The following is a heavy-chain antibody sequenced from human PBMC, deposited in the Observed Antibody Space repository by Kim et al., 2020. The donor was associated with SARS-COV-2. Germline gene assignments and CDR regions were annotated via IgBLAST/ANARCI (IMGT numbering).Heavy chain of an antibody. D-gene: IGHD3-10*01. CDR1: GFTFSNAW. CDR3: TTYYYGSGSFQH. V-gene: IGHV3-15*01. CDR2: IKSKTDGGTT. J-gene: IGHJ1*01. Sequence: GGSLRLSCAASGFTFSNAWMSWVRQAPGKGLEWVGRIKSKTDGGTTDYAAPVKGRFTISRDDSKNTLYLQMNSLKTEDTAVYYCTTYYYGSGSFQHWGQGTLVTVSS.